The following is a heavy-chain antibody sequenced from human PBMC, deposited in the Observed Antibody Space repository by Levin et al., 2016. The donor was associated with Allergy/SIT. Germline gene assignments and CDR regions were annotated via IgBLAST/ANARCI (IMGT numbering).Heavy chain of an antibody. CDR3: ARFEQGYCSSTSCYSWFDP. J-gene: IGHJ5*02. Sequence: WIRQPPGKGLEWIGYIYYSGSTYYNPSLKSRVTISVDTSKNQFSLKLSSVTAADTAVYYCARFEQGYCSSTSCYSWFDPGAREPWSPSPQ. D-gene: IGHD2-2*01. V-gene: IGHV4-30-4*01. CDR2: IYYSGST.